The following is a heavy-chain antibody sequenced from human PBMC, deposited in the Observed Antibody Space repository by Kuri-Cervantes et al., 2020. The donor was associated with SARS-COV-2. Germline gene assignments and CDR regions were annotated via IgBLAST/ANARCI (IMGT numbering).Heavy chain of an antibody. D-gene: IGHD2-21*01. Sequence: SVKVSCKASGDTFTHRFLHWVRQAPGQAPEWMGWITPFNGNTNYAQKFQDRVTITRDRSASIAYMELSSLRSEDTAMYYCARSGPGAISREDDAFDIWGQGTMVTDSS. CDR3: ARSGPGAISREDDAFDI. CDR1: GDTFTHRF. J-gene: IGHJ3*02. CDR2: ITPFNGNT. V-gene: IGHV1-45*02.